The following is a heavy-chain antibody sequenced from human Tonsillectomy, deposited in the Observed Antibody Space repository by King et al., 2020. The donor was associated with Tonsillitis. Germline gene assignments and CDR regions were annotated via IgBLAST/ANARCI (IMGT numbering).Heavy chain of an antibody. V-gene: IGHV3-66*01. CDR2: IYVGGST. CDR3: ARYNIGGGMDV. Sequence: QLVQSGGGLVQPGGSLRLSCAASGVTVSSNHMSWVRQAPGKGLEWVSVIYVGGSTYNAGAVKGRFTISRDNSKNTVYLQMNSLRADDTAVYYCARYNIGGGMDVWGQGTTVTVSS. CDR1: GVTVSSNH. J-gene: IGHJ6*02. D-gene: IGHD3-16*01.